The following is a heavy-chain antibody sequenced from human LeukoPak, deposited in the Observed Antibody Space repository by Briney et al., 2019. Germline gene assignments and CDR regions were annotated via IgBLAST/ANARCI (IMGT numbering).Heavy chain of an antibody. V-gene: IGHV3-7*03. CDR3: AKQGPARIPIVVVTAMAH. CDR1: QFIFSNYW. Sequence: GGSLRLSCAASQFIFSNYWMSWVRQAPGKGLEWVANIKQDGSEKKYVDSVKGRFTISRDNAKNSLDLQMNSLRVEDTAVYYCAKQGPARIPIVVVTAMAHWGQGTLVTVSS. CDR2: IKQDGSEK. J-gene: IGHJ4*02. D-gene: IGHD2-21*02.